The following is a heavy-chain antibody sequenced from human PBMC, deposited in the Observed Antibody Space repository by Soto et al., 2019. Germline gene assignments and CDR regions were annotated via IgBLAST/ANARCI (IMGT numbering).Heavy chain of an antibody. CDR1: GGSISSNDFY. Sequence: SETLSLTCIVSGGSISSNDFYWSWIRQHPGKGLEWIGYIYYSGNTYYNPSLKSRVTILVDTSKNQFSLKVSSVTAADTTVYYFARLSGSWQSWFDPWGKGTLVTVSS. J-gene: IGHJ5*02. CDR2: IYYSGNT. CDR3: ARLSGSWQSWFDP. D-gene: IGHD6-13*01. V-gene: IGHV4-31*03.